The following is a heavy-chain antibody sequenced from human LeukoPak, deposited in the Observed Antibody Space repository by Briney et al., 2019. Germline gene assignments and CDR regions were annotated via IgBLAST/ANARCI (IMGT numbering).Heavy chain of an antibody. D-gene: IGHD5-12*01. CDR2: IYYSGST. CDR1: GGSISSYY. J-gene: IGHJ6*03. CDR3: ARSGYDYSYYYYYYMDV. V-gene: IGHV4-59*01. Sequence: SETLSLTCTVSGGSISSYYWSWIRQPPGKGLEWIGYIYYSGSTNYNPSLKSRVTISVDTSKNQFSLKLSSVTAADTAVYYCARSGYDYSYYYYYYMDVWGKGTTVTIPS.